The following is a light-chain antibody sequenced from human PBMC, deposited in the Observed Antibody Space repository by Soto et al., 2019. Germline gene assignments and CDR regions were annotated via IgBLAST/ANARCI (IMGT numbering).Light chain of an antibody. J-gene: IGLJ2*01. V-gene: IGLV2-23*01. CDR2: EGS. Sequence: SVLTQPASVSGSPGQSITISCTGTSSDVGSYNLVSWYQQHPGKAPKLMIYEGSKRPSGVSNRFSGSKSGNTASLTISGLQAEDEADYYCCSYAGSSTSPGVVFGGGTQLTVL. CDR1: SSDVGSYNL. CDR3: CSYAGSSTSPGVV.